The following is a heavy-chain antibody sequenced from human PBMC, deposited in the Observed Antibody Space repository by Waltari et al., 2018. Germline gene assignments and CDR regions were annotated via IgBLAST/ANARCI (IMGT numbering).Heavy chain of an antibody. CDR2: IHNSGTT. Sequence: QVQLRESGPGLVKASETLSLTCTVSGGSDSSGFSYWSWIRQSPGKGLEWSAYIHNSGTTNYNPSLKSRVTASVDTSKNQFSLNLRSVTAADTAVYYCARGMDAKRIGYWGQGTLVIVSS. V-gene: IGHV4-61*01. D-gene: IGHD2-2*01. J-gene: IGHJ4*02. CDR3: ARGMDAKRIGY. CDR1: GGSDSSGFSY.